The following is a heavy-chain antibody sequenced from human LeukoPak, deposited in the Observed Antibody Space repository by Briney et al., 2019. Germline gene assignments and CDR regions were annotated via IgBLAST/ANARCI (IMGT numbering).Heavy chain of an antibody. Sequence: PSQTQSLTCTVSGGSISSGDYYWGWIRQPPGKGLEWIGSIYYSGSTYYNPSLKSRVTISVDTSKNQFSLKLSSVTAADTAVYYCARGGNYYDSSGYYGDYWGQGTLVTVSS. CDR1: GGSISSGDYY. CDR2: IYYSGST. J-gene: IGHJ4*02. CDR3: ARGGNYYDSSGYYGDY. V-gene: IGHV4-39*01. D-gene: IGHD3-22*01.